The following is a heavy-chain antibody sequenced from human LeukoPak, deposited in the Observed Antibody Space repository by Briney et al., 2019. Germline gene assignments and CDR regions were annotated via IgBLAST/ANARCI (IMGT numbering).Heavy chain of an antibody. CDR1: GNTFTSYY. V-gene: IGHV1-46*01. Sequence: VASVKVSCKASGNTFTSYYMHWVRQAPGQGLEWMGIINPSGGSTSYAQKFQGRVTMTRDTSTSTVYMELSSLRSEDTAVYYCARDGLAYYGILTGFDYWGQGTLVTVSS. J-gene: IGHJ4*02. D-gene: IGHD3-9*01. CDR3: ARDGLAYYGILTGFDY. CDR2: INPSGGST.